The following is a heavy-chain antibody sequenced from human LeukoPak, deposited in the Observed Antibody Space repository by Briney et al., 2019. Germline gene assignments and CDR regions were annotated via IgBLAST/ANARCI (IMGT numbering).Heavy chain of an antibody. Sequence: GESLKISCKGSGYSFTSYWIGWVRQMPGKGLEWVGIIYPGDSDTRYSPSFQGQVTISADKSISTAYLQWSSLKASDTAMYYCARHVGYYDSSGYYFDYWGQGTLVTVSS. CDR1: GYSFTSYW. CDR3: ARHVGYYDSSGYYFDY. V-gene: IGHV5-51*01. CDR2: IYPGDSDT. J-gene: IGHJ4*02. D-gene: IGHD3-22*01.